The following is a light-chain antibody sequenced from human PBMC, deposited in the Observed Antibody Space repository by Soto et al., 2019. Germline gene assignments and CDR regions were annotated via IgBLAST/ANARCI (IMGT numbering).Light chain of an antibody. CDR2: EVN. V-gene: IGLV2-8*01. J-gene: IGLJ1*01. CDR3: SSYAGSSNV. CDR1: SSDVGGYNY. Sequence: QSVLTQPPSASGSPGHSVTLSCTGTSSDVGGYNYVSWYQQHPGKAPKLIISEVNKRPSGVPDRFSGSKSGNTASLTVSGLQAEDEADYYCSSYAGSSNVFGTGTKLTVL.